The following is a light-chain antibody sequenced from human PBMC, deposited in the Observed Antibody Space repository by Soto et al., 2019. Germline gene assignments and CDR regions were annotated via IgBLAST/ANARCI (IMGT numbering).Light chain of an antibody. J-gene: IGKJ4*01. CDR1: QGIAPY. CDR3: QTYNGAPLT. Sequence: DVQMTQSPSSLSASVGDRVTITCRASQGIAPYLAWFPQKPGKVPKLLIYAASTLQSGVPSRFSGSGAGTDLTLTISSLQPEDVATYHCQTYNGAPLTFCGGTKVEIK. CDR2: AAS. V-gene: IGKV1-27*01.